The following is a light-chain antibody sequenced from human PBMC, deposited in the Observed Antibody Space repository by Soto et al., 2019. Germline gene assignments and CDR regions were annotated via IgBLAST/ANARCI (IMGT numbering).Light chain of an antibody. CDR1: SSDVGRYNL. CDR2: EGS. J-gene: IGLJ2*01. Sequence: QSALTQPASVSGSPGQSITISCTGSSSDVGRYNLVSWYQQHPGKAPKLMIYEGSQRPSGVSDRFSGSKSGNTASLTISGLQADDEADYYCCSYAGDRDLIFGGGTKVTVL. V-gene: IGLV2-23*01. CDR3: CSYAGDRDLI.